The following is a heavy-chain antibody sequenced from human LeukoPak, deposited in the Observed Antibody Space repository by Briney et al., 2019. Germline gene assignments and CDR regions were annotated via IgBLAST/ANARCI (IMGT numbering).Heavy chain of an antibody. CDR3: ATNGYYCMDV. CDR2: IYYTGLS. V-gene: IGHV4-39*07. CDR1: GGSISSTSYF. D-gene: IGHD2-8*01. Sequence: SETLSLTCSVSGGSISSTSYFWGWIRQPPGKGLEWIGTIYYTGLSYYNPSLKSRVTISIDTSKNQFFLKLTSVTAADTAVYYCATNGYYCMDVWGKGTTVTVSS. J-gene: IGHJ6*03.